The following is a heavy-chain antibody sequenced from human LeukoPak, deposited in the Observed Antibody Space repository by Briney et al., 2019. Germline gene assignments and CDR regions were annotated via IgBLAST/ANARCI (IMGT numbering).Heavy chain of an antibody. CDR3: ARDNSPKYSXXXXXYXX. J-gene: IGHJ1*01. Sequence: GGSLRLSCAASGFTFSSYSMNWVRQAPGKGLEWVSSISSSSSYIYYADSVKGRFTISRDNAKNSLYLQMNSLRAEDTAVYYCARDNSPKYSXXXXXYXXXGXXXLV. V-gene: IGHV3-21*01. D-gene: IGHD6-6*01. CDR2: ISSSSSYI. CDR1: GFTFSSYS.